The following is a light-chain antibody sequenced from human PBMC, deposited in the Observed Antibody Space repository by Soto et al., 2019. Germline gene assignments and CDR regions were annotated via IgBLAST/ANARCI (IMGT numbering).Light chain of an antibody. V-gene: IGKV3-20*01. Sequence: IVLTQSPGNLSLSPGERATLSCRASQSVDRDLTWYQQKPGQAPRLLISRASSGAPGIPDRFSGSGSGTDFTLTITRLEPEDSAVYYCQQHAISMYTFGQGNKLEIK. J-gene: IGKJ2*01. CDR1: QSVDRD. CDR3: QQHAISMYT. CDR2: RAS.